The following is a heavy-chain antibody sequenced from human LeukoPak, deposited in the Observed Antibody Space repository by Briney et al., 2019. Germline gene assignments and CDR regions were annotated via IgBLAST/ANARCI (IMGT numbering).Heavy chain of an antibody. V-gene: IGHV4-34*01. CDR1: GGSFSGYY. Sequence: SETLSLTCAVYGGSFSGYYWSWIRQPPGRGLEWIGEINHSGSTNYNPSLKSRVTISVDTSKNQFSLKLSSVTAADTAVYYCARSLWFGESNWFDPWGQGTLVTVSS. D-gene: IGHD3-10*01. CDR2: INHSGST. CDR3: ARSLWFGESNWFDP. J-gene: IGHJ5*02.